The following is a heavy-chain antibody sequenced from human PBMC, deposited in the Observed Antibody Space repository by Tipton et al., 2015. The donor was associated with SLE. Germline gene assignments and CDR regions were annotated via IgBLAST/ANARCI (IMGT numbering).Heavy chain of an antibody. D-gene: IGHD6-13*01. CDR3: ARDNRGYSSSWSPYYYYGMDV. V-gene: IGHV4-4*01. CDR2: IFHGGST. J-gene: IGHJ6*02. CDR1: GGSISSDNW. Sequence: TLSLTCRVSGGSISSDNWWSWVRQSPGKGLEWIGEIFHGGSTNYNPSLKSRVTISVDKSKNQFSLKVSSVTAADTAVYFCARDNRGYSSSWSPYYYYGMDVWGQGTTVTVSS.